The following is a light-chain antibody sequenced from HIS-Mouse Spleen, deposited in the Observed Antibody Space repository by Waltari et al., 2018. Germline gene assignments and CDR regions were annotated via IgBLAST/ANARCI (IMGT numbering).Light chain of an antibody. J-gene: IGLJ2*01. CDR2: EDS. CDR3: YSTDSSGNHRV. Sequence: SYELTQPPSVSVSPGQTARITCSGDALPKKYAYWYQQKSGQAPVLVIYEDSKRPSGIPDGFFGSSSGTMATLTISGAQVEDEADYYCYSTDSSGNHRVFGGGTKLTVL. CDR1: ALPKKY. V-gene: IGLV3-10*01.